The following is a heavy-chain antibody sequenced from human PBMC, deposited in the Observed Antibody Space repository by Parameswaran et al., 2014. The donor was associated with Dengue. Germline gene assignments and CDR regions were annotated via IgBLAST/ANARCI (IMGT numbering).Heavy chain of an antibody. J-gene: IGHJ4*02. Sequence: VRQMPGKGLEWMGIIYPGDSDTRYSPSFQGQVTISADKSISTAYLQWSSLKASDTAMYYCARDAGGIAVAGHYDYWGQGTLVTVSS. V-gene: IGHV5-51*01. D-gene: IGHD6-19*01. CDR2: IYPGDSDT. CDR3: ARDAGGIAVAGHYDY.